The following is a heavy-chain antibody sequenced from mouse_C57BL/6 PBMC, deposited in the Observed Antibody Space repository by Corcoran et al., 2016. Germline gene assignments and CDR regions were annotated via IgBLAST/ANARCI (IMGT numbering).Heavy chain of an antibody. D-gene: IGHD2-1*01. V-gene: IGHV1-80*01. CDR1: GYAFSSYW. Sequence: QVQLQQSGAELVKPGASVKISCKASGYAFSSYWMNWVKQRPGKGLEWIGQIYPGDGDTNYNGKFKGKATLTADKSSSTAYMQLSSLTSEDSAVYFCAREGGYRNYNYAMDYWGQGTSVTVSS. CDR2: IYPGDGDT. CDR3: AREGGYRNYNYAMDY. J-gene: IGHJ4*01.